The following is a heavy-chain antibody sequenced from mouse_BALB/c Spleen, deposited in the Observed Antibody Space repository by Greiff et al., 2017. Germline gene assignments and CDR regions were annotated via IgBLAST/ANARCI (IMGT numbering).Heavy chain of an antibody. CDR1: GYTFTSYW. Sequence: QVQLQQSGPELVKPGASVKLSCKASGYTFTSYWMHWVKQRPGQGLEWIGEIIPSNGRTNYNEKFKSKATLTVDKSSSTAYMQLSSLTSEDSAVYYCASPITTATAFAYWGQGTLVTVSA. V-gene: IGHV1S81*02. D-gene: IGHD1-2*01. J-gene: IGHJ3*01. CDR2: IIPSNGRT. CDR3: ASPITTATAFAY.